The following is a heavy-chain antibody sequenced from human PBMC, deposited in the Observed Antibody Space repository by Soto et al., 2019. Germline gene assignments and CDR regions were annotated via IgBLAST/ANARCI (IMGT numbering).Heavy chain of an antibody. Sequence: EVQLVESGGGLVKPGGSLRLSCAASGFTFSNAWMNWVRQAPGKGLEWVGRIKSKTDGRTTDYAAPVKGRFTISRDDSKNTLYLQMNSLKTEDTAVYYCTTDWALYDSSGYGTDYWGQGTLVTVSS. CDR3: TTDWALYDSSGYGTDY. J-gene: IGHJ4*02. V-gene: IGHV3-15*07. CDR2: IKSKTDGRTT. D-gene: IGHD3-22*01. CDR1: GFTFSNAW.